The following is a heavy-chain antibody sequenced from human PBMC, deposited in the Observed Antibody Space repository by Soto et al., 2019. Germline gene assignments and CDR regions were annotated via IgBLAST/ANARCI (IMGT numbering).Heavy chain of an antibody. Sequence: PSETLALTCTVYGGCISGYYWRWIRQPPGKGLEWIGYMYNTGSTVYNPSFKSRVTISVDTSKNQFSLKLSSVTAADTAVYYCARLFIGSSSWYEWPTANWFDPWGQGTLVTVSA. CDR2: MYNTGST. J-gene: IGHJ5*02. CDR3: ARLFIGSSSWYEWPTANWFDP. D-gene: IGHD6-13*01. CDR1: GGCISGYY. V-gene: IGHV4-59*08.